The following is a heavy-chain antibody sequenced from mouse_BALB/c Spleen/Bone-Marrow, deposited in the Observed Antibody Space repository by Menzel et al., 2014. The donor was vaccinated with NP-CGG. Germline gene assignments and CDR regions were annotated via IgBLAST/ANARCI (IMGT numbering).Heavy chain of an antibody. J-gene: IGHJ1*01. V-gene: IGHV14-3*02. D-gene: IGHD1-1*01. Sequence: EVQLQQSGAELVKPGASVKLSCTASGFNIKDTYMHWVKQRPEQGLEWIGRIDPANGNTKYDPKFQGKATITADTSSNTAYLQLSSQTSEDTAVYYCARGGRSYGWYLDVWGAGTTVTVSS. CDR2: IDPANGNT. CDR3: ARGGRSYGWYLDV. CDR1: GFNIKDTY.